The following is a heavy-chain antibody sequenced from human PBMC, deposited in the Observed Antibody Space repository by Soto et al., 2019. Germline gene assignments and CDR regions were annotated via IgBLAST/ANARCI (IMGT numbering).Heavy chain of an antibody. Sequence: GGSLRLSCAASGFTFSNAWMSWVRQAPGKGLEWVGRIKSKTDGGTTDYAAPVKGRFTISRDDSKNTLYLQMNSLKTEDTAVYYCTTRPLVRGVMNYYYGMDVWGQGTTVTVSS. V-gene: IGHV3-15*01. CDR2: IKSKTDGGTT. J-gene: IGHJ6*02. CDR1: GFTFSNAW. CDR3: TTRPLVRGVMNYYYGMDV. D-gene: IGHD3-10*01.